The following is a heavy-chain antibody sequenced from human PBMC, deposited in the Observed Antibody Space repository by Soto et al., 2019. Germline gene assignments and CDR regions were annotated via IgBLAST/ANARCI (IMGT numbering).Heavy chain of an antibody. V-gene: IGHV1-69*13. J-gene: IGHJ3*02. Sequence: ASVKVSCKASGGTFSSYAISWVRQAPGQGFEWMGGIIPIFGTANYAQKFQGRVTITADESTSTAYMELSSLRSEDTAVYYCARDDYDSSGYYYDAFDIWGQGTMVTVSS. D-gene: IGHD3-22*01. CDR1: GGTFSSYA. CDR2: IIPIFGTA. CDR3: ARDDYDSSGYYYDAFDI.